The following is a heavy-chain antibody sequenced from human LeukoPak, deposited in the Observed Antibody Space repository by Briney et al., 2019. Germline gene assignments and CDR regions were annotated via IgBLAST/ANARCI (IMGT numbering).Heavy chain of an antibody. D-gene: IGHD4-11*01. V-gene: IGHV1-46*01. CDR3: ARSPDYDY. CDR2: INPSGGST. J-gene: IGHJ4*02. Sequence: ASVKVSCKASGYTFTSYYMHWVRQAPGQGLEWMGIINPSGGSTSYAQKFQGRVTFTRNTSISTAYLQWSSLKASDTAMYYCARSPDYDYWGQGTLVTVSS. CDR1: GYTFTSYY.